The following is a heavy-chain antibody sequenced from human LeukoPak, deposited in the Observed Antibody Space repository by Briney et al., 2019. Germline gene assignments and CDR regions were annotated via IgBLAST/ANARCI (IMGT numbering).Heavy chain of an antibody. J-gene: IGHJ6*02. D-gene: IGHD3-9*01. CDR3: ARDLNFDWLSHYYGMDV. V-gene: IGHV3-21*01. CDR2: ISSSSSYI. CDR1: GFTFSSYS. Sequence: PGGSLRLSCAASGFTFSSYSMNWVRQAPGKGLEWVSSISSSSSYIYYADSVKGRFTISRDNAKNSLYLQMNSLRAEDTAVYYCARDLNFDWLSHYYGMDVWGQGTTVTVSS.